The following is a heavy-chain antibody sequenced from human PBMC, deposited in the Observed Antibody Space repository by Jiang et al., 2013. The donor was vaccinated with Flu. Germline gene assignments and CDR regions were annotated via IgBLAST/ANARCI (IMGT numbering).Heavy chain of an antibody. V-gene: IGHV4-39*01. J-gene: IGHJ5*02. CDR1: GGSISSSSYY. CDR2: IYYSGST. CDR3: ARRHSWEYWFDP. Sequence: GLVKPSETLSLTCTVSGGSISSSSYYWGWIRQPPGKGLEWIGSIYYSGSTYYNPSLKSRVTISVDTSKNQFSLKLSSVTAADTAVYYCARRHSWEYWFDPWGQGTLVTVSS. D-gene: IGHD1-26*01.